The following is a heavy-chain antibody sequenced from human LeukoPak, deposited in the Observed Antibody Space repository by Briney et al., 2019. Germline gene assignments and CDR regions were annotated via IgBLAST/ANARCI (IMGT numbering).Heavy chain of an antibody. CDR1: GFTFSGSA. D-gene: IGHD1-26*01. J-gene: IGHJ6*03. CDR3: TRHEWELPLEPYYYYMDV. CDR2: IRSTANGYAT. Sequence: GGSLRLSCAASGFTFSGSALHWVRQASGKGLEWVGRIRSTANGYATAYAASVKGRFTISRDDSKNTAYLQMNSLKTEDTAVYYCTRHEWELPLEPYYYYMDVWGKGTTVTVSS. V-gene: IGHV3-73*01.